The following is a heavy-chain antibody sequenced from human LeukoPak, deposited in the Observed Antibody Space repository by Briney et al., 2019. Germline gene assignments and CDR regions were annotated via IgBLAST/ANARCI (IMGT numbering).Heavy chain of an antibody. CDR2: FDPEAGEI. D-gene: IGHD3-22*01. CDR1: GYSLTELS. CDR3: ATWAGAVIVDKNGGVY. V-gene: IGHV1-24*01. J-gene: IGHJ4*02. Sequence: ASVTVSCKVSGYSLTELSMHWVRQTPGKGLEWMGGFDPEAGEINYAQKFQGRVTMTEDTSTDTAYMELSSLRSEDTAVFYCATWAGAVIVDKNGGVYWGQGTLVTVSS.